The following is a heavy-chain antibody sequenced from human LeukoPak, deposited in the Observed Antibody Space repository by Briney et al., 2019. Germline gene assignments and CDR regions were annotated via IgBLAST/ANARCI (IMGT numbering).Heavy chain of an antibody. CDR2: ISGSGGST. CDR3: AKARDSSGYYFGY. V-gene: IGHV3-23*01. Sequence: GGSLRLSCAAYGFTFSIYAMSWVRQAQGKGLEWVSAISGSGGSTYYADSVKGRFTISRDNSKNTLYLQMNSLRAEDTAVYYCAKARDSSGYYFGYWGQGTLVTVSS. J-gene: IGHJ4*02. CDR1: GFTFSIYA. D-gene: IGHD3-22*01.